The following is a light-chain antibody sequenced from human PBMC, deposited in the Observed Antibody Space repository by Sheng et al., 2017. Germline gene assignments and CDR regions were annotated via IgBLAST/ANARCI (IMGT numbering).Light chain of an antibody. CDR2: KAS. J-gene: IGKJ1*01. Sequence: DIQMTQSPSTLSASVGDRVTITCRASQSISTWLAWYQQKPGKAPKSLIYKASSLESGVPSRFRGSGSGTDFTLTISSLQPEDFASYYCHQSYTTPTFGQGTKVEIK. CDR3: HQSYTTPT. CDR1: QSISTW. V-gene: IGKV1-5*03.